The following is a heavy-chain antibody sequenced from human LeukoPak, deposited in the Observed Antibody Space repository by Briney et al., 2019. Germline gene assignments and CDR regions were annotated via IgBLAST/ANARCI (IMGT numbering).Heavy chain of an antibody. V-gene: IGHV4-34*01. J-gene: IGHJ3*01. CDR3: ARGQYYDFWSDYCGRDAFDF. CDR2: INHSGST. CDR1: GGSFSGYY. Sequence: SETLFLTCAVYGGSFSGYYWSWIRQPPGKGLEWIGEINHSGSTNYNPSLKSRVTISVDTSKNQFSLKLSSVTAADTAVYYCARGQYYDFWSDYCGRDAFDFWGQGTMVTVSS. D-gene: IGHD3-3*01.